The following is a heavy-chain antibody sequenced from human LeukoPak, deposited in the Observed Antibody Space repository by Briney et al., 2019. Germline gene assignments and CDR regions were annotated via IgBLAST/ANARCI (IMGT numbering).Heavy chain of an antibody. CDR3: ARDREVVTAKAQMDV. V-gene: IGHV3-53*01. CDR2: IYNDANT. Sequence: GGSLRLSCAASGFPFSSYAMSWVRQAPGKGLEWVSVIYNDANTYYTDSVKGRFTISRDNSKNTVFLQMNSLRAEDTAVYYCARDREVVTAKAQMDVWGKGTTVTVSS. D-gene: IGHD2-21*02. J-gene: IGHJ6*04. CDR1: GFPFSSYA.